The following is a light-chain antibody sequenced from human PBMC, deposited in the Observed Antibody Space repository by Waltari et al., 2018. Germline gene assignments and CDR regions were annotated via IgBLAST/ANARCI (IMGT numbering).Light chain of an antibody. CDR1: ALSKQY. CDR3: QSADSSGSVV. V-gene: IGLV3-25*03. J-gene: IGLJ2*01. Sequence: SFELTQPPSLSVSPGQTARITCSGDALSKQYAHWHQQRPGLAPILVIYKDRERTSGIPERFSGSSSGTTVTLTISGVQAEDEADYYCQSADSSGSVVFGGGTKLTVL. CDR2: KDR.